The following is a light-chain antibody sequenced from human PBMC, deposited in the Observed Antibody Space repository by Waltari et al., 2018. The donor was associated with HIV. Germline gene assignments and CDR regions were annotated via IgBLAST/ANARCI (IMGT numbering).Light chain of an antibody. V-gene: IGLV3-21*04. CDR2: YDY. Sequence: SYVLTQPPSVSVAPGQTATITCGGYNIADKSVHWYQQKSGQAPVLVIYYDYDRPSGIPERFSGSNSGNTATLTISRVEAGDEADYYCQVWDRSTDLWVFGGGTKLTVL. CDR1: NIADKS. CDR3: QVWDRSTDLWV. J-gene: IGLJ3*02.